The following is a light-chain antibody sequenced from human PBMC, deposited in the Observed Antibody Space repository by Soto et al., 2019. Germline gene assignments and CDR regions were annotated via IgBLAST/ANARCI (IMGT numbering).Light chain of an antibody. CDR3: QHFAYTPIFT. CDR2: GAS. Sequence: EVVLTQSPGTLSLSPGERATLSCRASQTISSSYLAWYQQKPGQPPRLLIYGASNRTTGIPDRLSGSESGTDFTLTISRLEPEDSAVYYCQHFAYTPIFTFGPGTKVDIK. J-gene: IGKJ3*01. V-gene: IGKV3-20*01. CDR1: QTISSSY.